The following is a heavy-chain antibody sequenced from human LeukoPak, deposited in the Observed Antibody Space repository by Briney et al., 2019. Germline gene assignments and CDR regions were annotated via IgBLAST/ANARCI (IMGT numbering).Heavy chain of an antibody. CDR3: ATTPGAYYYYHIDV. CDR1: GFTFSTYV. D-gene: IGHD3-10*01. Sequence: GGSLGLSCAASGFTFSTYVMTWVRQAPGKGLEWVSAILGSGGGTYYADSVKGRFTISRDNSKNTLYLQMNSLRAEDTAVYYCATTPGAYYYYHIDVWGQGTTVTVSS. J-gene: IGHJ6*02. CDR2: ILGSGGGT. V-gene: IGHV3-23*01.